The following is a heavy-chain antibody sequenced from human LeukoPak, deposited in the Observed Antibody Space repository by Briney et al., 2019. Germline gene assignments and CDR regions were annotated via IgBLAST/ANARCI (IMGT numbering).Heavy chain of an antibody. Sequence: GSLRLSCAASGFTSSSYGMHWVRQAPGKGLEWVAVISYDGSNKYYADSVKGRFTISRDNSKNTLYVQMNSLRAEDTAVYYCAKGELRYFDWLFNGMELPFDYWGQGTLVTVSS. CDR3: AKGELRYFDWLFNGMELPFDY. V-gene: IGHV3-30*18. CDR1: GFTSSSYG. J-gene: IGHJ4*02. D-gene: IGHD3-9*01. CDR2: ISYDGSNK.